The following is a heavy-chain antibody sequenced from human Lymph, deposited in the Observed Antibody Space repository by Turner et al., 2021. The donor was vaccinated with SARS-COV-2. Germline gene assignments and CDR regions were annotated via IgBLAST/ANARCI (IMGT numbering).Heavy chain of an antibody. D-gene: IGHD1-1*01. V-gene: IGHV3-23*01. CDR1: GFTLSSYA. CDR3: AKDPNWYVLSAVDY. J-gene: IGHJ4*02. Sequence: EVRLLGSAGALVQAGGSVSLTCAASGFTLSSYAMSWVRQAPGKGLEWVSTISSSGGSRYNADFVKGRFTISRDNSKNTLYLKMNSLRAEDTVVYYCAKDPNWYVLSAVDYWGQGTLVTVSS. CDR2: ISSSGGSR.